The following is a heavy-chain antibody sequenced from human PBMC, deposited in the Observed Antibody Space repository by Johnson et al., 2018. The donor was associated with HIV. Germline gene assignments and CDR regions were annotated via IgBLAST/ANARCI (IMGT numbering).Heavy chain of an antibody. V-gene: IGHV3-30*02. CDR1: GFTFSNYG. CDR2: VWYDGSNK. D-gene: IGHD5-12*01. Sequence: QVQLVESGGGAVQPGGSLRLSCAASGFTFSNYGMHWVRQAPGKGLEWVAAVWYDGSNKYYANSVKGRFTIFRDNSKNTLYLQMNSLRAEDTAVFYCAKIVATSDDVFDIWGQGTKVTVSS. J-gene: IGHJ3*02. CDR3: AKIVATSDDVFDI.